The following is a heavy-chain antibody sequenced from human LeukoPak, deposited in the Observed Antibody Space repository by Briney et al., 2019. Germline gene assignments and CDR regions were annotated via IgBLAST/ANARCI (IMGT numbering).Heavy chain of an antibody. J-gene: IGHJ3*02. V-gene: IGHV3-23*01. CDR2: ISGSGGST. CDR3: AKDQGSNWNDGAAFDI. D-gene: IGHD1-20*01. CDR1: GFTFSSYA. Sequence: PGGSLRLSCAASGFTFSSYAMSWVRQAPGKGLEWVSAISGSGGSTYYADSVKGRFTISRDNSKNTLYLQMDSLRAEDTAVYYCAKDQGSNWNDGAAFDIWGQGTMVTVSS.